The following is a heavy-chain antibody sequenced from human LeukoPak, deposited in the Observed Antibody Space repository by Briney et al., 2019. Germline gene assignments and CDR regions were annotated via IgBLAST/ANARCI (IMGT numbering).Heavy chain of an antibody. CDR2: IYYSGST. V-gene: IGHV4-31*03. D-gene: IGHD3-10*01. CDR1: GGSISSGGYY. Sequence: SSETLSLTCTVSGGSISSGGYYWSWIRQHPGKGLEWIGYIYYSGSTYYNPSPKSRVTISVDTSKNQFSLKLSSVTAADTAVYYCARPFVTMVRGPPDHWGQGTLVTVSS. CDR3: ARPFVTMVRGPPDH. J-gene: IGHJ4*02.